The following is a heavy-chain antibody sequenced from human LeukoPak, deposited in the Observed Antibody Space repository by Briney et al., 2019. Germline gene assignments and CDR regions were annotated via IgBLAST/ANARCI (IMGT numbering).Heavy chain of an antibody. V-gene: IGHV1-2*02. CDR2: INPNSGGT. CDR3: ARSGQVLGYCSGGSCYSEDYYYYMDV. J-gene: IGHJ6*03. Sequence: ASVKVSCKASGYTFTGYYMHWVRQAPGQGLEWMGWINPNSGGTNYAQKFKGRVTMTRDTSISTAYMELSRLRSDDTAVYYCARSGQVLGYCSGGSCYSEDYYYYMDVWGKGTTVTISS. D-gene: IGHD2-15*01. CDR1: GYTFTGYY.